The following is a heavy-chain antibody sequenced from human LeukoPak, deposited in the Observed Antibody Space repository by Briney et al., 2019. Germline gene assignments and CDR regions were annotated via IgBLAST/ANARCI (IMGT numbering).Heavy chain of an antibody. CDR1: GGSISSSSYY. J-gene: IGHJ6*03. CDR2: IYHSGRT. V-gene: IGHV4-39*07. D-gene: IGHD5-24*01. CDR3: ARGVRRRDGYNQPFWYYYYYMDV. Sequence: SETLSLTCTVSGGSISSSSYYWGWIRQPPGKGLEWIGSIYHSGRTFYNPSLKSRVTISVDTSKNQFSLKLSSVTAADTAVYYCARGVRRRDGYNQPFWYYYYYMDVWAKGTTVTVSS.